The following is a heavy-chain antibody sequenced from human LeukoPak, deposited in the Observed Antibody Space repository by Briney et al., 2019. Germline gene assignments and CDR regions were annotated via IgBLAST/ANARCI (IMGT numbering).Heavy chain of an antibody. Sequence: SETLSLTCAAYGGSFSGHYWNWIRKSPGKGLEWIGEINHSGSTNYNPSLKSRVTLSVDTSKNQFSLKVTALTAADTAVYYCARGRGTEAIDYWGQGTLVTVSS. CDR3: ARGRGTEAIDY. D-gene: IGHD6-25*01. CDR1: GGSFSGHY. V-gene: IGHV4-34*01. CDR2: INHSGST. J-gene: IGHJ4*02.